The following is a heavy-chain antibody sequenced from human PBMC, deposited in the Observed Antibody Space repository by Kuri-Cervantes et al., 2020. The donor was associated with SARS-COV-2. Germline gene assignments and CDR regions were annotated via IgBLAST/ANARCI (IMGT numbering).Heavy chain of an antibody. D-gene: IGHD4-11*01. Sequence: ASVKVSCKASGYTFTSYGISWVRQAPGQGLEWMGWINPNSGGTNYAQKFQGWVTMTRDTSISTAYMELSRLRSDDTAVYYCAREGTVTTQPHYGMDVWGQGTMVTVSS. CDR2: INPNSGGT. V-gene: IGHV1-2*04. J-gene: IGHJ6*01. CDR1: GYTFTSYG. CDR3: AREGTVTTQPHYGMDV.